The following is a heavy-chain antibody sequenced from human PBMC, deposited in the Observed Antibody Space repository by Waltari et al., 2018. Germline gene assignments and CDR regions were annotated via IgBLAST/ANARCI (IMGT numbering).Heavy chain of an antibody. Sequence: QMQLQESGPGLVKPSETLSLTCTVPGGSTSSSSYYWGWISQPPGTGLEWIGSIYYSGSTYYNPSLKSRVTISVDTSKNQFSLKLSSVTAADTAVYYCASPGRHCGGDCYSSWGQGTLVTVSS. J-gene: IGHJ5*02. CDR3: ASPGRHCGGDCYSS. CDR1: GGSTSSSSYY. V-gene: IGHV4-39*01. CDR2: IYYSGST. D-gene: IGHD2-21*02.